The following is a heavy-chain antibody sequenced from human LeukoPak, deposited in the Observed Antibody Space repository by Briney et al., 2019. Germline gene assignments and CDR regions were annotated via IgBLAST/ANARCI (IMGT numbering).Heavy chain of an antibody. CDR3: ARDRGLRYFDWLFSL. D-gene: IGHD3-9*01. J-gene: IGHJ4*02. V-gene: IGHV3-30-3*01. Sequence: GRSLRLSCAASGFTFSSYAMHCVRQAPGKGLEWVSVISYDGSNKYYADSVKGRFTISRDNSKNTLYLKMNSLTAEDTAVYYCARDRGLRYFDWLFSLWGQGTLVTVSS. CDR1: GFTFSSYA. CDR2: ISYDGSNK.